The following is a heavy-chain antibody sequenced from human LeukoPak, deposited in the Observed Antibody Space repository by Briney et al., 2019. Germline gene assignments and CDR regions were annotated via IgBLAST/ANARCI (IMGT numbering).Heavy chain of an antibody. J-gene: IGHJ3*02. D-gene: IGHD6-13*01. Sequence: SETLSLTCTVSGGSIRSYYWIGVRQPSGQGLEWIVRTYSSRSTNYNPSLKSRSTMSVDTSKNQFSLTLSCVTAADTAVYYCARVGAAAGTIGAFDISGPGTMVTVSS. CDR3: ARVGAAAGTIGAFDI. CDR2: TYSSRST. V-gene: IGHV4-4*07. CDR1: GGSIRSYY.